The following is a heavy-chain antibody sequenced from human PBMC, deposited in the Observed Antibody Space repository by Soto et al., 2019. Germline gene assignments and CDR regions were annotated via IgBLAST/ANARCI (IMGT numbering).Heavy chain of an antibody. CDR1: GGSISSGGYS. D-gene: IGHD4-17*01. Sequence: QLQLQESGSGLVKPSQTLSLTCAVSGGSISSGGYSWSWIRQPPGKGLEWIGYIYHSGSTYYNPSLKSRVTISVDRSKNQFSLKLSSVTAADTVVYYCARLTVTSNTYYFDYWGQGTLVTVSS. J-gene: IGHJ4*02. V-gene: IGHV4-30-2*01. CDR3: ARLTVTSNTYYFDY. CDR2: IYHSGST.